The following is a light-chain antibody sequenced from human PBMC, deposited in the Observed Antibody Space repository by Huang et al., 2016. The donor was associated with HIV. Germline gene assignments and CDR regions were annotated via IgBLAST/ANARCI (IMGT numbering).Light chain of an antibody. CDR1: QGIGYS. V-gene: IGKV1-NL1*01. CDR3: QQYHSLPWT. J-gene: IGKJ1*01. Sequence: DIQMTQSPSSLSASVGDRVTITCRASQGIGYSLAWYQQKPEKAPRLLLYATSTLESGVPSRFSGSGSGTHCTLTINTLQPEDIASYYCQQYHSLPWTFGQGTKVEIK. CDR2: ATS.